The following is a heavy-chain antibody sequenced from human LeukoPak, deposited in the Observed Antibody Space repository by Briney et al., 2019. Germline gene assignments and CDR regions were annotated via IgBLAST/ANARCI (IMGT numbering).Heavy chain of an antibody. CDR3: ARDIVVVPAAQYYFDY. J-gene: IGHJ4*02. Sequence: GGSLRLSCAVSGFTFGSYAMNWVRQAPGKGLEWVANIKQDGSEKYYVDSVKGRFTISRDNAKNSLYLQMNSLRAEDTAVYYCARDIVVVPAAQYYFDYWGQGTLVTVSS. V-gene: IGHV3-7*03. CDR1: GFTFGSYA. D-gene: IGHD2-2*01. CDR2: IKQDGSEK.